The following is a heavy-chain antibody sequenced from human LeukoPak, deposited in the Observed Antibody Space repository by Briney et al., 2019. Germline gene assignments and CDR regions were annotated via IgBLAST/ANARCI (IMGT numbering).Heavy chain of an antibody. CDR3: ARAPYDILTGYSLNWFDP. V-gene: IGHV1-3*01. CDR2: INGDNGNT. D-gene: IGHD3-9*01. Sequence: EASVKVPCKAFGYTFTTYAMHWVRQAPGQRLEWMGWINGDNGNTKYSQKFQGRVTITRDTSAYTGYMELRGLSSADTAVYFCARAPYDILTGYSLNWFDPWGQGTLVTVSS. CDR1: GYTFTTYA. J-gene: IGHJ5*02.